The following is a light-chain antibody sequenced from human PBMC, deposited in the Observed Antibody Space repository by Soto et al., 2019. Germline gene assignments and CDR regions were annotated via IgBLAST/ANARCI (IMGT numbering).Light chain of an antibody. CDR1: SSDVGGYNY. CDR2: EVN. V-gene: IGLV2-8*01. Sequence: QLVLTRPPSASGSLGQSVTISCTGTSSDVGGYNYVSWYQQHPGKAPKVMIYEVNKRPSGVPDRFSGSKSGNTASLTVSGLQAEDEADYFCKSYTGINNWVFGGGTKLTVL. CDR3: KSYTGINNWV. J-gene: IGLJ3*02.